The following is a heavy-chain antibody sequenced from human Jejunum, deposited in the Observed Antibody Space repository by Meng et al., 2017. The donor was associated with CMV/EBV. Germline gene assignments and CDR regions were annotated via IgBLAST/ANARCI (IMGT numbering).Heavy chain of an antibody. D-gene: IGHD1/OR15-1a*01. CDR3: AKVFVPGTNFDY. Sequence: SGFTLSSYAMRWVRQAPGKGLEWVSAISGSGGSTYYADSVKGRFTISRDNSKNTLYLQMNSLRAEDTAVYYCAKVFVPGTNFDYWGQGTLVTVSS. J-gene: IGHJ4*02. V-gene: IGHV3-23*01. CDR1: GFTLSSYA. CDR2: ISGSGGST.